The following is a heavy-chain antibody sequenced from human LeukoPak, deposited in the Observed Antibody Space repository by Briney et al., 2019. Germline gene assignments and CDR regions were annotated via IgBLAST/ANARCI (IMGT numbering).Heavy chain of an antibody. D-gene: IGHD3-9*01. Sequence: ASVKVSCKASGYTFTGYYMHWVRQAPGQGLEWMGWINPNSGGTNYAQKFQGRVTMTRDTSISTAYMELSRLRSDDTAVYYCARGRYGILTGQYYFDYWGQGTLVTVSS. CDR3: ARGRYGILTGQYYFDY. CDR2: INPNSGGT. J-gene: IGHJ4*02. V-gene: IGHV1-2*02. CDR1: GYTFTGYY.